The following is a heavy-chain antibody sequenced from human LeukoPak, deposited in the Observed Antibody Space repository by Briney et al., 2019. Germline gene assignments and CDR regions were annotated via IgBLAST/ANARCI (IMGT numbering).Heavy chain of an antibody. CDR1: GYTFTSYD. CDR2: MNPNSGNT. J-gene: IGHJ5*02. Sequence: ASAKVSCKASGYTFTSYDINWVRQATGQGLEWMGWMNPNSGNTGYAQKFQGRVTMTRNTSMSTAYMELSSLRSEDTAVYYCARDTRIAAATNWFDPWGQGTLVTVSS. V-gene: IGHV1-8*01. D-gene: IGHD6-13*01. CDR3: ARDTRIAAATNWFDP.